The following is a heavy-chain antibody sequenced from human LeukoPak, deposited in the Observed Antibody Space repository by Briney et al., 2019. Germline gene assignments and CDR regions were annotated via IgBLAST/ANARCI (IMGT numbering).Heavy chain of an antibody. CDR1: GGTFSSYA. Sequence: SVKVSCKASGGTFSSYAISWVRQAPGQGLEWMGGIIPIFGTANYAQKFQGRVTITADESTSTAYMELSSLRSEDTAVYYCASSLTPYYYDSSGYYYYGMDVWGQGTTDTVSS. D-gene: IGHD3-22*01. CDR2: IIPIFGTA. CDR3: ASSLTPYYYDSSGYYYYGMDV. J-gene: IGHJ6*02. V-gene: IGHV1-69*13.